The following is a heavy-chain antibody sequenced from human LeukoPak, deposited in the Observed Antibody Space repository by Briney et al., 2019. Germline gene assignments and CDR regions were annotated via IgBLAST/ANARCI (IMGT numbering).Heavy chain of an antibody. D-gene: IGHD1-14*01. CDR3: ARDTNRTPDY. V-gene: IGHV1-2*02. Sequence: ASVKVSCKASGYTFTGYYIHWVRQAPGQGLEWMGWINPNSGGTNYAQKFQGRVTMTRDTSIRTAYMGLSRLRSDDTAVYYCARDTNRTPDYWGQGTLVTVSS. J-gene: IGHJ4*02. CDR1: GYTFTGYY. CDR2: INPNSGGT.